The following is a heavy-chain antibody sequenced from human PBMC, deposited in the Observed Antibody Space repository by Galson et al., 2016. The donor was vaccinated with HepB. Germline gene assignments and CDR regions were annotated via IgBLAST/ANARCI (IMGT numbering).Heavy chain of an antibody. Sequence: SLRLSCAASGFTVSNNYMRWFRQTPGNGLEWVSLIYSGGDTSSADSVKGRFTISRDSSTNTLYLQMTSLRDEDTAVYYCARDVGPWGQGTLVTVSS. J-gene: IGHJ5*02. CDR1: GFTVSNNY. CDR2: IYSGGDT. V-gene: IGHV3-66*01. CDR3: ARDVGP.